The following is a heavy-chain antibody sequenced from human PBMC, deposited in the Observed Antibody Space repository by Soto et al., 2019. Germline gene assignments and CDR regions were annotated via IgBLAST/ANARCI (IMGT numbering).Heavy chain of an antibody. V-gene: IGHV1-46*01. Sequence: QVRLVQSGAEVKKPGASVKGSCTASGYTFISQYLNWVRQAPGQGLEWMGMINPSGGSTTYAQKFQGRGTMTRDTSTSTVYMELSSLRSEDTAVYYCAREDTANGGAFDIWGQGTMVTVSS. J-gene: IGHJ3*02. D-gene: IGHD5-18*01. CDR3: AREDTANGGAFDI. CDR2: INPSGGST. CDR1: GYTFISQY.